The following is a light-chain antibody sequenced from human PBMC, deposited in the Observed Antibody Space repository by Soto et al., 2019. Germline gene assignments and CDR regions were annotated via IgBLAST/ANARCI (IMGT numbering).Light chain of an antibody. J-gene: IGLJ1*01. CDR3: SSYAGTHVV. Sequence: QSALTQPPSASGSPGQSVAISRTGTSSDVGGYNYVSWYQQYPGKAPKLMIYDVTKRPSGVPDRFSGSKSGNTASLTVSGLQAEDEADYYCSSYAGTHVVFGTGTKVTVL. V-gene: IGLV2-8*01. CDR2: DVT. CDR1: SSDVGGYNY.